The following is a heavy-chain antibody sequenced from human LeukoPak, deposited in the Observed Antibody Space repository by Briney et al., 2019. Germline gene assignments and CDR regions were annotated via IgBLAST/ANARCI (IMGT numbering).Heavy chain of an antibody. V-gene: IGHV3-74*03. CDR1: GFALSSYW. CDR3: AKDVSNYEVPYFDY. J-gene: IGHJ4*02. Sequence: GGALRLSCAASGFALSSYWMHWVREAPGKGRLWVSRISSDGSTKTYADSAKGRFTISRDNSKNTLYLQMNSLRAEDTAVYYCAKDVSNYEVPYFDYWGQGTLVSVSS. D-gene: IGHD1-7*01. CDR2: ISSDGSTK.